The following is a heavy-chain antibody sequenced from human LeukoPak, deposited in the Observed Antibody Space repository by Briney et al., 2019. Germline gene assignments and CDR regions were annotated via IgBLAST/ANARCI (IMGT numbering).Heavy chain of an antibody. V-gene: IGHV3-23*01. D-gene: IGHD3-10*01. CDR2: TSGSGGST. CDR3: AKSMVRGVIITHFGY. J-gene: IGHJ4*02. CDR1: GFTFGKYW. Sequence: GGSLRLSCVASGFTFGKYWMSWVRQAPGKGLEWVSATSGSGGSTYYADSVKGRFTISRDNSKNTLYLQMNSLRAEDTAVYYCAKSMVRGVIITHFGYWGQGTLVTVSS.